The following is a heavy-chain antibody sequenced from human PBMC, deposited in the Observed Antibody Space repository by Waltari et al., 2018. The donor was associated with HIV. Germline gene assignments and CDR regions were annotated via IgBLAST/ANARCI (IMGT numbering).Heavy chain of an antibody. J-gene: IGHJ4*02. Sequence: EVQLVESGGGLVKPGGSLRLSCAASGFTFSTYNMNWVRQAPGKGWGGVSSIRSVGSYIYYPDSVKGRFTISRENAKNSLYLQMNSLRAEDTAVYYCAGGGYDYAWGTYRPFDYWGQGTLVTVSS. CDR1: GFTFSTYN. D-gene: IGHD3-16*02. V-gene: IGHV3-21*03. CDR3: AGGGYDYAWGTYRPFDY. CDR2: IRSVGSYI.